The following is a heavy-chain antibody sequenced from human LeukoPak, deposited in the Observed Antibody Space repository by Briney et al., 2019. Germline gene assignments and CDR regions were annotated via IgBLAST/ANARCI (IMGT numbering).Heavy chain of an antibody. Sequence: ASVKVSCRASGYTFTSYGISWVRQAPGQGLEWMGWISAYNGNTNYAQKLQGRVTMTTDTSTSTAYMELRSLRSDDTAVYYCARGRITIFGVVINGMDVWGQGTTVTVSS. V-gene: IGHV1-18*01. CDR3: ARGRITIFGVVINGMDV. J-gene: IGHJ6*02. D-gene: IGHD3-3*01. CDR2: ISAYNGNT. CDR1: GYTFTSYG.